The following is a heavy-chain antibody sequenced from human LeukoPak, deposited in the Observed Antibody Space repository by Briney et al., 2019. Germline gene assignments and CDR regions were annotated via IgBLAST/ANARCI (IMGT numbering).Heavy chain of an antibody. D-gene: IGHD2-15*01. Sequence: GGSLRLSCAASGFYFNNHYMNWVRQAPGKGLQWVSYISGSGDAIFYAESLQGRFTISRDNAKNSVYLQMNSLRAEDTAVYYCARTYGSGSLDYGGQGTLVTVSS. J-gene: IGHJ4*02. CDR1: GFYFNNHY. CDR3: ARTYGSGSLDY. V-gene: IGHV3-48*01. CDR2: ISGSGDAI.